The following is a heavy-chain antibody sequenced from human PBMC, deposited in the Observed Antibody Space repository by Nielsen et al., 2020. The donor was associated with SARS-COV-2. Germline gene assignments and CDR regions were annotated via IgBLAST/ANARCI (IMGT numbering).Heavy chain of an antibody. V-gene: IGHV3-7*01. J-gene: IGHJ3*02. D-gene: IGHD2-15*01. Sequence: GESLKISCAASGFTFSSYWMSWVRQAPGKGLEWVANIKQDGSEKYYVDSVKGRFTISRDNAKNSLYLQMNSLRAEDTAVYYCARPRGGNVVVVAATNDAFDIWGQGTMVTVSS. CDR1: GFTFSSYW. CDR2: IKQDGSEK. CDR3: ARPRGGNVVVVAATNDAFDI.